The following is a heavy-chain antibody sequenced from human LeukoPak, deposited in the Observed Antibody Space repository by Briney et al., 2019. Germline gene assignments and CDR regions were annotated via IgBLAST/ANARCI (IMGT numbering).Heavy chain of an antibody. V-gene: IGHV4-59*01. Sequence: SETLSLTCTVSGGSISSYYWSWIRQPPGKGLGWIGYIYYSGSTNYNPSLKSRVTISVDTSKNQFSLKLSSVTAADTAVYYCARLGDGKTYYDFWSDSPGYYYGMDVWGQGTTVTVSS. CDR2: IYYSGST. D-gene: IGHD3-3*01. CDR3: ARLGDGKTYYDFWSDSPGYYYGMDV. CDR1: GGSISSYY. J-gene: IGHJ6*02.